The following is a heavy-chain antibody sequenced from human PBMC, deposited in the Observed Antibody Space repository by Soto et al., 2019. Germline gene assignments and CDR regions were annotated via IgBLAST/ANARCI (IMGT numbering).Heavy chain of an antibody. CDR1: GFTFSCSA. CDR2: IRSKANSYAT. Sequence: HPGGSLRLSWAASGFTFSCSAMHGGRQASGKGLEWVGRIRSKANSYATAYAASVKGRFTISRDDSKNTAYLQMNSLKTEDTAVYYCISSSSRLNNWFDPWGQGTLVTVSS. CDR3: ISSSSRLNNWFDP. J-gene: IGHJ5*02. V-gene: IGHV3-73*01. D-gene: IGHD6-6*01.